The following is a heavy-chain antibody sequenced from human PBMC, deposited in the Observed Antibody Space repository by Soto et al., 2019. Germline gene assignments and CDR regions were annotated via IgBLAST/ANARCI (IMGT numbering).Heavy chain of an antibody. CDR2: ISGSGGST. J-gene: IGHJ4*02. D-gene: IGHD3-9*01. Sequence: GGSLRLSCAASGFTFSSYAMSWVRQAPGKGLEWVSAISGSGGSTYYADSVKGRFTISRDNSKNTLYLQMNSLRAEDTAVYYCAQSAAYDILTGYFRELYFDYWGQGTLVTVSS. V-gene: IGHV3-23*01. CDR1: GFTFSSYA. CDR3: AQSAAYDILTGYFRELYFDY.